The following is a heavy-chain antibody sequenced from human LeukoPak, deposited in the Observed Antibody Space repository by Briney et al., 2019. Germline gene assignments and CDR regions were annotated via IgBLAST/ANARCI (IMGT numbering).Heavy chain of an antibody. CDR3: ARGSNNWNVDTLDI. V-gene: IGHV4-34*01. Sequence: SSETLSLTCAVYGGSFSGYYWSWIRQPPGKGLEWIGEINHSGSTNYNPSLKSRVTISVDSSKNQFSLKLSSVTAADTAVYYCARGSNNWNVDTLDIWGQGTMVTVSS. CDR2: INHSGST. J-gene: IGHJ3*02. D-gene: IGHD1-20*01. CDR1: GGSFSGYY.